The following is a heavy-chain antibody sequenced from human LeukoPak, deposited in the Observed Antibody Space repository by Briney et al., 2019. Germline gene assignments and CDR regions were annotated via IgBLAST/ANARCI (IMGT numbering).Heavy chain of an antibody. D-gene: IGHD6-6*01. CDR1: GGTFSSYA. CDR3: ARDRYSSSSLDY. CDR2: IIPILGIA. Sequence: SVKVSCKASGGTFSSYAISWVRQAPGQGLEWMGRIIPILGIANYAQKFQGRVTITADKSTSTAYMELSSLRSEDTAVYYCARDRYSSSSLDYWGQGTLATVSS. J-gene: IGHJ4*02. V-gene: IGHV1-69*04.